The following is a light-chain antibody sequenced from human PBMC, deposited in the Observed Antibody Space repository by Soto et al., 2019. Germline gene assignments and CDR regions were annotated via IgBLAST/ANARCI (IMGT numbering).Light chain of an antibody. CDR1: QSVSSSY. Sequence: EIVFTQSPGTLSLSPRERATLSCKASQSVSSSYLAWYQQKPGQAPRLFIYGASRRATGIPDRFSGSGSGTDFTLTISRLEPEDFAVYYCQQYGISLTFGQGTRLEIK. CDR2: GAS. J-gene: IGKJ5*01. CDR3: QQYGISLT. V-gene: IGKV3-20*01.